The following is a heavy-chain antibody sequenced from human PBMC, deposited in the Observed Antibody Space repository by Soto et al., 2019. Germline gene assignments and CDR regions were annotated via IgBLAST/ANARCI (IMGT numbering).Heavy chain of an antibody. CDR3: AKERSVVATTPDFDY. V-gene: IGHV3-30*18. D-gene: IGHD5-12*01. J-gene: IGHJ4*02. CDR2: ASYDGSYK. Sequence: QVQLVESGGGVVQPGRPLRLSCAASGFTFSSFGMHWVRQAPGKGLEWVAVASYDGSYKYYADSVKGRFTISRDNSKNTLYLQMNSLRAEDTAVYYCAKERSVVATTPDFDYWGQGTLVTVSS. CDR1: GFTFSSFG.